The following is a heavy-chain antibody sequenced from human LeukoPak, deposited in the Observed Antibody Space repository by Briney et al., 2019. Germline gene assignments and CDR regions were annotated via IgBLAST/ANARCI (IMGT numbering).Heavy chain of an antibody. CDR2: INSDGSWT. CDR1: GNYW. D-gene: IGHD2/OR15-2a*01. J-gene: IGHJ4*02. Sequence: GGSLRLSCAASGNYWMHWVRQAPGKGLVWVSHINSDGSWTSYADSVKGRFTISKDNAKNTVYLQTNSLRAEDTAVYYCVSFYETYWGRGTLVTVSS. CDR3: VSFYETY. V-gene: IGHV3-74*01.